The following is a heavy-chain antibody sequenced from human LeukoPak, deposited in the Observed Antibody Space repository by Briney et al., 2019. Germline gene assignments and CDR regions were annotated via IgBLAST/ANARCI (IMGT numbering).Heavy chain of an antibody. D-gene: IGHD3-10*01. CDR2: IDTSGST. CDR3: ATYMVRGVVMHAFDI. Sequence: PSQTLSLTCTVSGGSINSGTYYWTWIRQPAGKGLEWIGRIDTSGSTNYNPSLKSRVTISVDTSKNQFSLKLSSVTAADTAVYYCATYMVRGVVMHAFDIWGLGTMVTVSS. V-gene: IGHV4-61*02. J-gene: IGHJ3*02. CDR1: GGSINSGTYY.